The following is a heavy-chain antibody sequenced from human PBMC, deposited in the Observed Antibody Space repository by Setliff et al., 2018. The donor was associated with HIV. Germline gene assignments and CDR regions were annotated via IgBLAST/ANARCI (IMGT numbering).Heavy chain of an antibody. CDR3: ATDQISDGSGSYPKSCFDY. D-gene: IGHD3-10*01. CDR2: FDPEDGET. J-gene: IGHJ4*02. Sequence: GASVKVSCKVSGYTLTELSMHWVRQAPGKGLEWMGGFDPEDGETIYAQKFQGRVTMTEDTSTDTAYMELSSLRSEDTAVYYCATDQISDGSGSYPKSCFDYWGQGTLVTVSS. V-gene: IGHV1-24*01. CDR1: GYTLTELS.